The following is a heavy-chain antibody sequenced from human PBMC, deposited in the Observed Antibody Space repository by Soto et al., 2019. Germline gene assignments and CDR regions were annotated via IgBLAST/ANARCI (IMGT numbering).Heavy chain of an antibody. CDR3: ARGVDIVATIQFYFDY. D-gene: IGHD5-12*01. V-gene: IGHV3-30-3*01. CDR1: GFTFSSYA. J-gene: IGHJ4*02. CDR2: ISYDGSNK. Sequence: PGGSLRLSCAASGFTFSSYAMHWVRQAPGKGLEWVAVISYDGSNKYYADSVKGRFTISRDNSKNTLYLQMNSLRAEDTAVYYCARGVDIVATIQFYFDYWGQGTLVTVSS.